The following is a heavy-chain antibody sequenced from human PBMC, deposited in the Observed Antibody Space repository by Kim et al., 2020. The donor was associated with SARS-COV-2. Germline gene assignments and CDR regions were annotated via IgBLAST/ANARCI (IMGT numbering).Heavy chain of an antibody. CDR3: ARDGRGYGMDV. D-gene: IGHD3-10*01. CDR2: INHSGST. CDR1: GGSFSGYY. V-gene: IGHV4-34*01. Sequence: SETLSLTCAVYGGSFSGYYWSWIRQPPGKGLEWIGEINHSGSTNYNPSLKSRVTISVDTSKNQFSLKLSSVTAADTAVYYCARDGRGYGMDVWGQGTTVTVSS. J-gene: IGHJ6*02.